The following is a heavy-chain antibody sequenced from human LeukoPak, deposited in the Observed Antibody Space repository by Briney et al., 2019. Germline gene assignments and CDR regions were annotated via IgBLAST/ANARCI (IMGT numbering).Heavy chain of an antibody. V-gene: IGHV4-38-2*02. J-gene: IGHJ4*02. D-gene: IGHD3-10*01. CDR1: GYSLSSGYY. Sequence: PSETLSLTCTVSGYSLSSGYYWGWIRQPPGKGLEWIGSLYHSGSTYYNPSLKSRVTISVDTSKNQFSLKLSSVTAADTAVYYCAREKGYMVRGKLGYWGQGTLVTVSS. CDR3: AREKGYMVRGKLGY. CDR2: LYHSGST.